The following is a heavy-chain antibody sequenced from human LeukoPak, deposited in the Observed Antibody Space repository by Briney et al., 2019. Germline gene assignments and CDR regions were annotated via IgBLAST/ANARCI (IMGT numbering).Heavy chain of an antibody. V-gene: IGHV4-59*12. CDR1: GGSISSYY. CDR2: IYYSGST. D-gene: IGHD3-16*02. CDR3: ARGRGTMITFGGVIVYFDY. Sequence: SETLSLTCTVSGGSISSYYWSWIRQPPGKGLEWIGYIYYSGSTNYNPSLKSRVTISVDTSKNQFSLKLSSVTAADTAVYYCARGRGTMITFGGVIVYFDYWGQGTLVTVSS. J-gene: IGHJ4*02.